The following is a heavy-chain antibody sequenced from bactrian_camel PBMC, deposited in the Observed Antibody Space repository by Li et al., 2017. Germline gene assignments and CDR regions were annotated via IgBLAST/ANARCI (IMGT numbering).Heavy chain of an antibody. J-gene: IGHJ6*01. D-gene: IGHD6*01. CDR1: ESTYRSIC. CDR2: VDSNGVT. CDR3: AATYGYGACQTQADFAY. V-gene: IGHV3S53*01. Sequence: HVQLVESGGGSVQAGGSLTLSCTASESTYRSICMAWFRQAPGSQRETVATVDSNGVTKVAGSVKGRFTLSKDNAKSTLYLQMNSLKPEDTAIYYCAATYGYGACQTQADFAYWGQGTQVTVS.